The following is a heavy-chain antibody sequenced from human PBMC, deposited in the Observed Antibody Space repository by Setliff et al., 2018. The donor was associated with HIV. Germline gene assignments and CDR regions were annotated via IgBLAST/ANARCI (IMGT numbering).Heavy chain of an antibody. J-gene: IGHJ4*02. CDR3: GVSGGSSPGY. Sequence: PGESLKISCVVSRFTFPNYWMAWLRQAPGRGLEFVANINQRGTEINYMDSVKGRFTISRDNAKDTLSLEMNNLRVEDTAVYYCGVSGGSSPGYWGQGTLVTVSS. CDR2: INQRGTEI. V-gene: IGHV3-7*01. CDR1: RFTFPNYW. D-gene: IGHD2-15*01.